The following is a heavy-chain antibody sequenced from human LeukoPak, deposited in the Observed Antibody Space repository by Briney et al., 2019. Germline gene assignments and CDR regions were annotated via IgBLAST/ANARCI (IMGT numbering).Heavy chain of an antibody. Sequence: GGSLRLSCAASGFTFSIYSMNWVRQAPGKGLEWVSYISSSSSTIHYADSVKGRFTISRDNAKNSLYLQMNSLRAEDTAVYYCARRYCSGGSCYFSTYYFDYWGQGTLVTVSS. CDR3: ARRYCSGGSCYFSTYYFDY. CDR1: GFTFSIYS. J-gene: IGHJ4*02. V-gene: IGHV3-48*04. CDR2: ISSSSSTI. D-gene: IGHD2-15*01.